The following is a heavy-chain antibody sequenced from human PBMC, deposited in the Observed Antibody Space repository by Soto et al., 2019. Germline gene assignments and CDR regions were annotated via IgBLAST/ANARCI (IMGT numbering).Heavy chain of an antibody. V-gene: IGHV3-30-3*01. CDR1: GFTFSNYA. D-gene: IGHD4-17*01. Sequence: QVQLVESGGGVVQPGRSLRLSCAASGFTFSNYAMHWVRQAPGKGLEWVAVISYDGNKKYYADSVKGRFTISRDNSKNTLYLQMTRLRTEDTAVYYCARDHDYGIYYYYGMGVWGQGTTVTVSS. CDR2: ISYDGNKK. CDR3: ARDHDYGIYYYYGMGV. J-gene: IGHJ6*02.